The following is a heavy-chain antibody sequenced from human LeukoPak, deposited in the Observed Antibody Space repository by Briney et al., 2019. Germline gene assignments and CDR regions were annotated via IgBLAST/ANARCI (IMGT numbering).Heavy chain of an antibody. V-gene: IGHV4-34*01. D-gene: IGHD4-23*01. CDR1: GGSFSGYY. CDR2: INHSGST. CDR3: ARGGGKAAFDI. Sequence: SETLSLTCAVYGGSFSGYYRSWIRQPPGKGLEWIGEINHSGSTNYNPSLKSRVTISVDTSKNQFSLKLSSVTAADTAVYYCARGGGKAAFDIWGQGTMVTVSS. J-gene: IGHJ3*02.